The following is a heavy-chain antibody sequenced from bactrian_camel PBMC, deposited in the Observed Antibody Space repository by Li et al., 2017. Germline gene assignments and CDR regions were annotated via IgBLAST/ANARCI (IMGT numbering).Heavy chain of an antibody. CDR2: EDSDGSI. CDR3: AADSPAKIGGTIYCAGANRSF. V-gene: IGHV3S53*01. CDR1: GYTHSSDC. J-gene: IGHJ4*01. Sequence: VQLVESGVGSVQAGGSLRLSCIISGYTHSSDCMGWFRQVSGKEREGVATEDSDGSIDYADSVKGRFTISQDNSQRTVYLQMNSLKPEDTAMYYCAADSPAKIGGTIYCAGANRSFWGKGTQVTVS. D-gene: IGHD1*01.